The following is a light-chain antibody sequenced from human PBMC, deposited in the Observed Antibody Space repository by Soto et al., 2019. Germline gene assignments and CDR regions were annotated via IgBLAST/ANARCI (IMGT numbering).Light chain of an antibody. Sequence: EIVLTQSPGTLSLSLGERATLSCRASQSVSSKLAWYQQKPGQAPRVLIYGASSRATGIPDRFGGSGSGTDFTLTISRLEPEDFAVYYCLQRSDWPWTFGQGTKVEI. V-gene: IGKV3D-20*02. CDR3: LQRSDWPWT. CDR2: GAS. J-gene: IGKJ1*01. CDR1: QSVSSK.